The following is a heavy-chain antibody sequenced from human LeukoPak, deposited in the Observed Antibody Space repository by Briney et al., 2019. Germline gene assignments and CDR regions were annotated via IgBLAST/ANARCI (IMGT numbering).Heavy chain of an antibody. V-gene: IGHV5-10-1*01. Sequence: GESLKISCKGSGYSFTSYWTSWVRQMPGKGLEWMGRIDPSDSYTNYSPSFQGHVTISADKSISTAYLQWSSLKASDTAMYYCARRSRVYYDYVWGSFSDWGQGTLVTVSS. D-gene: IGHD3-16*01. CDR2: IDPSDSYT. CDR1: GYSFTSYW. J-gene: IGHJ4*02. CDR3: ARRSRVYYDYVWGSFSD.